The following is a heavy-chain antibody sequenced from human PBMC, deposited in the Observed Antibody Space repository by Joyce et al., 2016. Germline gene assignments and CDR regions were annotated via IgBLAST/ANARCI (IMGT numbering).Heavy chain of an antibody. D-gene: IGHD2-2*01. CDR2: MSFDGSSY. Sequence: QVQLVESGGGVVQPGRSLRLSCAASGVTFSSYGMHWVRQAPGKGLEWVSVMSFDGSSYYYGDSVKGRFTISRDNSKNTLYLQMNSLRAEDTAIYFCAKERVVPAALDGMDVWGQGTTVTVSS. CDR3: AKERVVPAALDGMDV. CDR1: GVTFSSYG. J-gene: IGHJ6*02. V-gene: IGHV3-30*18.